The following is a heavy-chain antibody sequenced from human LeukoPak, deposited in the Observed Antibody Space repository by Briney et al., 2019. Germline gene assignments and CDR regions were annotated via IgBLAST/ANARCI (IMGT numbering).Heavy chain of an antibody. CDR2: INPNSGGT. CDR3: ARDGSSGRDDAFDI. Sequence: ASVKVSCKASGYTFTGCYMHWVRQAPGQGLEWMGWINPNSGGTNYAQKFQGRVTMTRDTSISTAYMELSRLRSDDTAVYYCARDGSSGRDDAFDIWGQGTMVTVSS. J-gene: IGHJ3*02. CDR1: GYTFTGCY. V-gene: IGHV1-2*02. D-gene: IGHD6-19*01.